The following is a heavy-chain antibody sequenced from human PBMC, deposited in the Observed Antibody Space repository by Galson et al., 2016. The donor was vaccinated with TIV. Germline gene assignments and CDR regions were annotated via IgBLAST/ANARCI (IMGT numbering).Heavy chain of an antibody. V-gene: IGHV3-74*01. CDR2: ITSDESNT. Sequence: SLRLSCAASAFTFSTYWMLWVRQAPGKGLVWVSRITSDESNTRYADSVKGRFTISRDNAKNTLYLQMNSLRVEDTAVYYCVREYYYGMDVWGQGTTVTVSS. J-gene: IGHJ6*02. CDR3: VREYYYGMDV. CDR1: AFTFSTYW.